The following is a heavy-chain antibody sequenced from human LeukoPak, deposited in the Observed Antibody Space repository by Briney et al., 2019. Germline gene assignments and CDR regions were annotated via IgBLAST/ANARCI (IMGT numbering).Heavy chain of an antibody. CDR1: EFTFYNYD. CDR2: ISSDGVT. V-gene: IGHV3-23*01. D-gene: IGHD3-10*01. CDR3: AKGPNFGSWRAVHY. Sequence: GGSLRLSCAASEFTFYNYDMSWVRQILEKGLEWVSSISSDGVTFYADSVKGRFTMSRDKSRKTLYLQMNSLRTDDTATYYCAKGPNFGSWRAVHYWGQGSLVTVSP. J-gene: IGHJ4*02.